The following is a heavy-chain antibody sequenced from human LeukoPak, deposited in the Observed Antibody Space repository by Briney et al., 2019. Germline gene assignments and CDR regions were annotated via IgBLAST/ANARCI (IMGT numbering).Heavy chain of an antibody. Sequence: PGGSLRLSCAASGFTFSDYYMSWVRQAPGEGRGWGSYISSSSSYTNYADSVKGRFTISRDNAKNSLYLQMNSLRAEDTAVYYCARDLPIYYSGMDVWGKGTTVTVSS. J-gene: IGHJ6*04. CDR2: ISSSSSYT. D-gene: IGHD2-2*02. V-gene: IGHV3-11*06. CDR1: GFTFSDYY. CDR3: ARDLPIYYSGMDV.